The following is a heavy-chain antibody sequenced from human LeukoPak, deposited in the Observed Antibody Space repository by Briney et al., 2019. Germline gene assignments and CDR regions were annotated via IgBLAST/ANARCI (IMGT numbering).Heavy chain of an antibody. Sequence: SHTLSLTRAISGDSLSSNSAVWSWIRQSPSRGLEWLGRTYYRSNRYNDYALSVKGRITVNTHTSKNQFSLQLNSVTPEDTAVYYCTRGGAAAGFDYWGQGTLVTVSS. CDR2: TYYRSNRYN. CDR3: TRGGAAAGFDY. J-gene: IGHJ4*02. V-gene: IGHV6-1*01. CDR1: GDSLSSNSAV. D-gene: IGHD6-13*01.